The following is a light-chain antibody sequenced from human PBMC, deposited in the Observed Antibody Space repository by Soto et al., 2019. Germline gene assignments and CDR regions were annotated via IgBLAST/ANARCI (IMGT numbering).Light chain of an antibody. CDR3: QQFATSPLT. CDR2: GAS. CDR1: QSVSSSY. J-gene: IGKJ4*01. V-gene: IGKV3-20*01. Sequence: EIVLTQSPGTLSLSPGERATLSCRASQSVSSSYLAWYQQRPGQAPRLVIYGASSRATGIPDRFSGSGSGTDFTLTISRLEPEDFAVYYCQQFATSPLTFGGGPKGDIK.